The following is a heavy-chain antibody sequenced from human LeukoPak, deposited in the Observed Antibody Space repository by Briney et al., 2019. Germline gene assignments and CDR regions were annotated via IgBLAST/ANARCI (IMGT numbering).Heavy chain of an antibody. CDR2: INPNSGGT. CDR3: ARDPDSYTTGPFDY. J-gene: IGHJ4*02. D-gene: IGHD4-17*01. Sequence: ASVKVSCKAYGDIFTAYYLHWVRQAPGQGLEWMGWINPNSGGTNYAQKFQGRVTMTRDTSISTAYMELTSLTSDGTAVYYCARDPDSYTTGPFDYWGQGTLVTVSS. V-gene: IGHV1-2*02. CDR1: GDIFTAYY.